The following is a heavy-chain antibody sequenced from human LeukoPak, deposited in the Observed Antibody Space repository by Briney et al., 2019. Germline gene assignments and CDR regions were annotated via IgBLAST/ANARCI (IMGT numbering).Heavy chain of an antibody. D-gene: IGHD5-18*01. CDR3: ARGEFGVYSYGIYYYYYYMDV. CDR1: GGSFSGFY. J-gene: IGHJ6*03. Sequence: SETLSLTCAVHGGSFSGFYWSWIRQTPGKGLGWIGEINYTADTNYSPSLTGYSPSLRSRVTISVDSSQNQLSLKLSSVRAADTAVYYCARGEFGVYSYGIYYYYYYMDVWGKGTTVTVSS. CDR2: INYTADT. V-gene: IGHV4-34*01.